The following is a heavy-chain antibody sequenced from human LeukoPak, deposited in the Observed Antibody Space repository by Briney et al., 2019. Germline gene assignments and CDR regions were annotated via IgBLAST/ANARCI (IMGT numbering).Heavy chain of an antibody. CDR1: GFIFSNYA. J-gene: IGHJ4*02. CDR3: AKWGDYDVLTGYYDPDN. CDR2: IVGSGANT. Sequence: SGGSLRPSCAASGFIFSNYAMSWARQAPGKGLEWVSAIVGSGANTYYADSVKGRFTISRDNPRNTLYLQMNSLRAEDTAVYYCAKWGDYDVLTGYYDPDNWGQGTLVTVSS. V-gene: IGHV3-23*01. D-gene: IGHD3-9*01.